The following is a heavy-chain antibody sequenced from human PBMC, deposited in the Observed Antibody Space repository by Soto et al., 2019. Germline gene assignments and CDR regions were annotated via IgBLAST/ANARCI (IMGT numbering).Heavy chain of an antibody. Sequence: SETLSLTCAVSGGSISSSNWWSWVRQPPGKGLEWIGEIYHSGSTNYNPSLRSRATISVDKSKNQFSLKLSSVTAADTAVYYCARVSSGWTNWFDPWGQGSLVTVSS. D-gene: IGHD6-19*01. V-gene: IGHV4-4*02. CDR1: GGSISSSNW. J-gene: IGHJ5*02. CDR3: ARVSSGWTNWFDP. CDR2: IYHSGST.